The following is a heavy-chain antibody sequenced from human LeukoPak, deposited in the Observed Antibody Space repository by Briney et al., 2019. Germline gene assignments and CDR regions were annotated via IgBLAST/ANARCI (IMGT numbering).Heavy chain of an antibody. CDR3: ARARGYEYYYYGMDV. D-gene: IGHD5-12*01. CDR1: GFTFSSYA. Sequence: GGSLRLSCAASGFTFSSYAMHWVRQAPGKGLEYVSAISSNGGSTYYANSVKGRFTISRDNSKNTLYLQMGSLRAEDMAVYYCARARGYEYYYYGMDVWGQGTTVTVPS. CDR2: ISSNGGST. J-gene: IGHJ6*02. V-gene: IGHV3-64*01.